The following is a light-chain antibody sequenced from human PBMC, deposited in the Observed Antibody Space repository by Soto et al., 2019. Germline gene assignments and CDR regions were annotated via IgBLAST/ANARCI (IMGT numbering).Light chain of an antibody. CDR3: QQYGSSPRT. CDR1: QSIDNIY. Sequence: EIVLTQSPGTLAFPPGERATVSFRASQSIDNIYFAWYQQKPGQAPRLLIYGVSSRATGIPDRFSGSGSGTDFTLTISRLEPEDFAVYYCQQYGSSPRTFGQGTKVDIK. V-gene: IGKV3-20*01. CDR2: GVS. J-gene: IGKJ1*01.